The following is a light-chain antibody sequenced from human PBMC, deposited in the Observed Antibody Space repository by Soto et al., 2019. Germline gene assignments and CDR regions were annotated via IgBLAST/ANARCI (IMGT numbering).Light chain of an antibody. CDR3: HQYGSSPRT. V-gene: IGKV3-20*01. CDR1: QSVSNNY. J-gene: IGKJ1*01. CDR2: GAS. Sequence: EIVLTHSPGTLSLSPGERSTLXXRASQSVSNNYLAWYLQKPGQAPRIXIYGASSRATGIPDRFSGSGSGTDFTLTITRLEPEDFAVYYCHQYGSSPRTFGRGTKVDIK.